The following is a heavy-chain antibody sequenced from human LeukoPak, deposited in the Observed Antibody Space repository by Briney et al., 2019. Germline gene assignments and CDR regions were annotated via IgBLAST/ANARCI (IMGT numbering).Heavy chain of an antibody. CDR1: GFTVSSNC. CDR3: ATLDGGSYLFDY. J-gene: IGHJ4*02. CDR2: IYSGGST. V-gene: IGHV3-53*01. D-gene: IGHD1-26*01. Sequence: PGGSLRLSCAASGFTVSSNCMSWVRQAPGKGLEWVSVIYSGGSTYYADSVKGRFTISRDNSKNTLYLQMNSLRAEDTAVYYCATLDGGSYLFDYWGQGTLVTVSS.